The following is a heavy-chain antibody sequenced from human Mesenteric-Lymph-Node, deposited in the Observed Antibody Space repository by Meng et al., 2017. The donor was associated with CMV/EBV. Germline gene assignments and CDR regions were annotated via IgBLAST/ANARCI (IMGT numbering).Heavy chain of an antibody. V-gene: IGHV3-66*02. CDR1: GFTVSTTY. CDR3: ARGGRGSGTPWRHFDY. D-gene: IGHD1-1*01. J-gene: IGHJ4*02. Sequence: GESLKISCAVSGFTVSTTYWSWVRQAPGKGLEWVSVFYTNGDTYYADSVKGRFTISRDNSKNALYLQMNSLRAEDTAVYYCARGGRGSGTPWRHFDYWGRGTLVTVSS. CDR2: FYTNGDT.